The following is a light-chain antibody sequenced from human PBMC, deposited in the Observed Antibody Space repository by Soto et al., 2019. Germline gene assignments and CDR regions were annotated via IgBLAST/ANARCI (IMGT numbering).Light chain of an antibody. CDR2: AAS. J-gene: IGKJ1*01. CDR1: QSISSY. CDR3: QQSYTTPRT. Sequence: DTKMPQSPSSLSASVGDRVTITCRASQSISSYLNWYQQKPGKAPKLLIYAASSLQSGVPSRFSGSGSGTDFTLTISSLQPEDFATYYCQQSYTTPRTFGQGTKVDNK. V-gene: IGKV1-39*01.